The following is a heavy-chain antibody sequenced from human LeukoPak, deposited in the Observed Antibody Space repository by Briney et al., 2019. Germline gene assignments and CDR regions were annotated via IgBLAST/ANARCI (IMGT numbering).Heavy chain of an antibody. Sequence: GSSVKVSRKASGGTFSSYSISWVRQAPGQGLEWMGGIIPISGTANYAQKFQGRVTITADESTSTAYMELSSLRSEDTAVYYCARRPVVPAARGYFDLWGRGTLVTVSS. CDR3: ARRPVVPAARGYFDL. CDR1: GGTFSSYS. CDR2: IIPISGTA. J-gene: IGHJ2*01. D-gene: IGHD2-2*01. V-gene: IGHV1-69*01.